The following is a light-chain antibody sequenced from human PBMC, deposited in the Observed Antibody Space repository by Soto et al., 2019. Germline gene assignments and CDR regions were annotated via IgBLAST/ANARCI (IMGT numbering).Light chain of an antibody. CDR3: CSYAGNSAYV. CDR1: SNDVGGYDH. V-gene: IGLV2-14*03. CDR2: DVT. J-gene: IGLJ1*01. Sequence: LTHAASVSGGPGQSIALSLPWTSNDVGGYDHVSWYQQHPGKAPKLIIYDVTVRPSGISRRFSGSKSDNTASLTISGLQAEDEADYYCCSYAGNSAYVFGSGTKVTVL.